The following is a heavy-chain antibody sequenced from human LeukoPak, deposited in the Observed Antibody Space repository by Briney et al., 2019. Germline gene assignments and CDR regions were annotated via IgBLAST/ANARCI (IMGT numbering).Heavy chain of an antibody. CDR3: ARQDCSGGSCYSGGWFDP. CDR1: GYSFTSYW. CDR2: IYPGDSDT. Sequence: GESLKISCKGSGYSFTSYWIGWVRQMPGKGLEWMGIIYPGDSDTRYSPSFQGQVTISADKSISTAYLQWSSLKASDTAMYYCARQDCSGGSCYSGGWFDPWGQGTPVTVSS. D-gene: IGHD2-15*01. V-gene: IGHV5-51*01. J-gene: IGHJ5*02.